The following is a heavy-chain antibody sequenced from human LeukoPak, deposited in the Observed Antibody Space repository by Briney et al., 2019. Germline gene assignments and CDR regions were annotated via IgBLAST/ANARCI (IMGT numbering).Heavy chain of an antibody. J-gene: IGHJ6*02. CDR1: GGSISSGGYY. CDR3: ARDSGGWGSYYYYGMDV. D-gene: IGHD6-19*01. Sequence: TSETLSLTCTVSGGSISSGGYYWSWIRQHPGKGLEWIGYIYYSGSTNYNPSLKSRVTISVDTSKNQFSLKLSSVTAADTAVYYCARDSGGWGSYYYYGMDVWGQGTTVTVSS. CDR2: IYYSGST. V-gene: IGHV4-61*08.